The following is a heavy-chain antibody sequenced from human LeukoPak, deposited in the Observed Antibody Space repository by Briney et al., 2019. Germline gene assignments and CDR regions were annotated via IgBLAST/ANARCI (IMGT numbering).Heavy chain of an antibody. D-gene: IGHD6-19*01. V-gene: IGHV3-64D*09. J-gene: IGHJ4*02. CDR3: VKDHGYSSAWYVRGLDY. CDR2: ISSNGGST. Sequence: GGSLRLSCSASGFTFSGYAMHWVRQAPGKGLEYVSAISSNGGSTHYADSVKGRFTISRDNSKNTLYLQMSGLRAEDTAVYYCVKDHGYSSAWYVRGLDYWGQGTLVTVSS. CDR1: GFTFSGYA.